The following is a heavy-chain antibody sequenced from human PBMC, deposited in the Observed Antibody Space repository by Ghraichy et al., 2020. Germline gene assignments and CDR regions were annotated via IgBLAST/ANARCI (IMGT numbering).Heavy chain of an antibody. CDR2: MYYSGST. J-gene: IGHJ3*02. CDR1: GGSISSYY. V-gene: IGHV4-59*08. CDR3: ARHGGIVGATGEGKDAFDI. Sequence: SETLSLTCTVSGGSISSYYWSWIRQPPGKGLEWIGYMYYSGSTNFNPSLKSRVTTSIDMSKNRFSLKLSSVTAADTAVYYCARHGGIVGATGEGKDAFDIWGQGTMVTVSS. D-gene: IGHD1-26*01.